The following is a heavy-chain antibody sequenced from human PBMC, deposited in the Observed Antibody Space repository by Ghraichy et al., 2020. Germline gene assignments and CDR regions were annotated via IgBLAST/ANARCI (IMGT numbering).Heavy chain of an antibody. D-gene: IGHD3-10*01. Sequence: SETPSLTCTVSGGSIYRNGYYWTWIRQHPGKGLEWIGYMYYSGSTYYNPSLKSRVTISGDTSKNQFSLNLTSVTAADTAMYYCARAGGNWFDPWGQGSLVTVAS. V-gene: IGHV4-31*03. J-gene: IGHJ5*02. CDR3: ARAGGNWFDP. CDR2: MYYSGST. CDR1: GGSIYRNGYY.